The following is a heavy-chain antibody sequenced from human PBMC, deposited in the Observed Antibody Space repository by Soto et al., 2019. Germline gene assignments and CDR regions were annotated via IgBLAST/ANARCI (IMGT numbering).Heavy chain of an antibody. CDR2: MNPNSGNT. J-gene: IGHJ6*02. CDR1: GYTFTSYD. V-gene: IGHV1-8*01. CDR3: ARGSDGYDYYGMDV. Sequence: ASVKVSCKASGYTFTSYDINWVRQATGQGLEWMGWMNPNSGNTGYAQKFQGRVTMTRNTSISTAYMELSSLRSEDTAVYYCARGSDGYDYYGMDVWGQGTTVTVSS.